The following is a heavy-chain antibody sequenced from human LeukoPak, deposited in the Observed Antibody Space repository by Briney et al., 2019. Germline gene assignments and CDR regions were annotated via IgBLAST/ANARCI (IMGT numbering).Heavy chain of an antibody. CDR1: GGSISSYY. V-gene: IGHV4-59*08. Sequence: SETLSLTCTVSGGSISSYYWSWIRQPPGKGLEWIGYIFYSGSTNYNPSLRSRVTISVDTSKNQFSLKLSSVTAADTAVYYCARVVGARDIVVVPAAMGPFDYWGQGTLVTVSS. CDR2: IFYSGST. CDR3: ARVVGARDIVVVPAAMGPFDY. J-gene: IGHJ4*02. D-gene: IGHD2-2*01.